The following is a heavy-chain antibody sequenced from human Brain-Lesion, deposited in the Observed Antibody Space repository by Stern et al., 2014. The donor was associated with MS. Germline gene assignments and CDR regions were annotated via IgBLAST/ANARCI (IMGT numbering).Heavy chain of an antibody. Sequence: VQLEESGPGLVKPSETLSLTCTVSGGSISSSTYYWAWIRQPPGKGLEWIGNIYYSGVTYYNPSLKSRVTISVDMSKNQFSLKLSSVTAADTAIYYCARHDSVPRPSQLYSARDRGPGYFDYWGQGTLVTVSS. J-gene: IGHJ4*02. CDR3: ARHDSVPRPSQLYSARDRGPGYFDY. CDR2: IYYSGVT. V-gene: IGHV4-39*01. CDR1: GGSISSSTYY. D-gene: IGHD1-26*01.